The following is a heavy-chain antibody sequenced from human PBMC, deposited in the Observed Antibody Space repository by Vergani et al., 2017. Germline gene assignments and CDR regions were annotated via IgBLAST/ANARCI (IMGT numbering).Heavy chain of an antibody. CDR3: AGVIRGIAAAGARYDDWFDP. J-gene: IGHJ5*02. Sequence: QVQLVPSGAEVKKPGASVKVSCKASGYTFTSYDINWVRQATGQGLEWMGWMNPNSGNTGYAQKFQGRVTMTRNTSISTAYMELSSLRSEDTAVYYCAGVIRGIAAAGARYDDWFDPWGQGTLVTVSS. CDR2: MNPNSGNT. D-gene: IGHD6-13*01. V-gene: IGHV1-8*01. CDR1: GYTFTSYD.